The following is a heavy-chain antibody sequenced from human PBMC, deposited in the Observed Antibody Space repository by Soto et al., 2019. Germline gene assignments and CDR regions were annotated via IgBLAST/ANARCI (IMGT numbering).Heavy chain of an antibody. CDR1: GFTFSSYA. CDR3: AKVREDLVLLVALKY. J-gene: IGHJ4*02. Sequence: QVQLVESGGGVVQPGRSVRLSCAASGFTFSSYAMHWVRQAPGKGLEWVAVISDDGTKKYYADSVKGRFTISRDNSKNTLYLQMSSLRPEDTAVYHCAKVREDLVLLVALKYWGQGTLVTVSS. CDR2: ISDDGTKK. D-gene: IGHD2-8*01. V-gene: IGHV3-30*18.